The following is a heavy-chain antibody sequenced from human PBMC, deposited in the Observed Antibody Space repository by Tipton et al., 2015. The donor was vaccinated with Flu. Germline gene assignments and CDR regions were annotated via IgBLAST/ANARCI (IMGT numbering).Heavy chain of an antibody. Sequence: TLSLTCSVSGASISAGDYYWSWIRRHPGGGLEWIGYIYYSVRADYNPSLKSRTTMSVDSSANHLSLKLSSVTAADTAVYYCVRRGYGSGDIWGPWGQGILVTVSS. J-gene: IGHJ5*02. CDR3: VRRGYGSGDIWGP. D-gene: IGHD3-10*01. V-gene: IGHV4-31*03. CDR2: IYYSVRA. CDR1: GASISAGDYY.